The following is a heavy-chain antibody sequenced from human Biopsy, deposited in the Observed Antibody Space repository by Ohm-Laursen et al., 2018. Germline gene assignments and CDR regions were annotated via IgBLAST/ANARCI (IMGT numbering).Heavy chain of an antibody. CDR2: TYVYGRT. Sequence: SETLSLTCSVSGASSSTGYWNWIRQSAGQGLEWIGRTYVYGRTDYNPSLGVRVTMSVDTSTNQLPLKVSSVTAADTAVYFCAKEGGIPTASRFDPWGQGIQITVSS. CDR1: GASSSTGY. J-gene: IGHJ5*02. CDR3: AKEGGIPTASRFDP. V-gene: IGHV4-4*07. D-gene: IGHD3-16*01.